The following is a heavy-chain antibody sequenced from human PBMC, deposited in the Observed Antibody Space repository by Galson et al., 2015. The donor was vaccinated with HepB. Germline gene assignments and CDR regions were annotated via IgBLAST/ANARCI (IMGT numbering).Heavy chain of an antibody. V-gene: IGHV3-73*01. CDR3: VRSGDFSGYSSR. Sequence: SLRLSCAASGFTFSGSAIHWVRQASGKGPEWIGHIRSKATNYAALYVSSLKGRFTISRDDSKNMAYLHMRGLKTDDTAVYYCVRSGDFSGYSSRWGQGTLVTVSS. CDR1: GFTFSGSA. D-gene: IGHD6-13*01. J-gene: IGHJ4*02. CDR2: IRSKATNYAA.